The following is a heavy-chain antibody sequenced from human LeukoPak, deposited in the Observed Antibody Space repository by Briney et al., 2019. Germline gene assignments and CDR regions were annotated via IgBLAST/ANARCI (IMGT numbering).Heavy chain of an antibody. J-gene: IGHJ4*02. CDR2: ISTGVVST. CDR3: ARGAYCGGDCYTYFDY. D-gene: IGHD2-21*02. Sequence: GGSLTLSCAASGFTFSNYVMSWVRQAPGKELEWVSAISTGVVSTNYADSVKDRFTISRDNSKSTLYLQMNSLRAEDTALYFCARGAYCGGDCYTYFDYWGQGALVTVSS. CDR1: GFTFSNYV. V-gene: IGHV3-23*01.